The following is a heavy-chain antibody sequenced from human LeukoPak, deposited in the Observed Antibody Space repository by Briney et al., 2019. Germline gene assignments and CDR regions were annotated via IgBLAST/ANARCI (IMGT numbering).Heavy chain of an antibody. CDR3: ARVPIGATPPYYFDY. CDR1: GGSISSYY. Sequence: SETLSLTCTVSGGSISSYYWSWIRQPPGKGLEWIGYIYYSGSTNYNPSLKSRVTISVDTSKNQFSLKLSSVTAADTAVYYCARVPIGATPPYYFDYWGQGTLVTVSS. CDR2: IYYSGST. D-gene: IGHD1-26*01. J-gene: IGHJ4*02. V-gene: IGHV4-59*08.